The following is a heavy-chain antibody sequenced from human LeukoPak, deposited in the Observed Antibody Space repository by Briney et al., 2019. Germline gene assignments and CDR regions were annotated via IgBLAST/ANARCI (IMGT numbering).Heavy chain of an antibody. J-gene: IGHJ5*02. D-gene: IGHD2-15*01. CDR2: ISAYNGNT. V-gene: IGHV1-18*01. CDR3: ARGPPPVVVVAATRIWFDP. CDR1: GYTFTSYG. Sequence: ASVKVSCKASGYTFTSYGISWVRQAPGQGLEWMGWISAYNGNTNYAQKPQGRVTMTTDTSTSTAYMELRSLRSDDTAVYYCARGPPPVVVVAATRIWFDPWGQGTLVTVSS.